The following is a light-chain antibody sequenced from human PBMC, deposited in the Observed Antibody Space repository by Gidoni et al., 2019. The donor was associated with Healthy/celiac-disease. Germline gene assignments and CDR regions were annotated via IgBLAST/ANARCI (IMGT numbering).Light chain of an antibody. CDR2: AAS. CDR3: QQSYSTPRGFT. J-gene: IGKJ3*01. V-gene: IGKV1-39*01. CDR1: QSISSY. Sequence: DIQMTQSPSSLSASVGDRVTITCRASQSISSYLNWYQQKPGKAHKLLIYAASSLQSGVPSRFSGSGSGTDFTLTISSLQPEDFATYYCQQSYSTPRGFTFGPGTKVDIK.